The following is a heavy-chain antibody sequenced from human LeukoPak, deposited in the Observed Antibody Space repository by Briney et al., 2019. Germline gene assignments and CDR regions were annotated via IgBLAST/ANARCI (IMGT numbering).Heavy chain of an antibody. CDR1: GFTFSSYA. CDR3: ARDLEGATNY. D-gene: IGHD1-26*01. V-gene: IGHV3-21*01. CDR2: ISSSSSYI. Sequence: GGSLRLSCAASGFTFSSYAMHWVRQAPGKGLEWVSSISSSSSYIYYADSVKGRFTISRDNAKNSLYLQMNSLRAEDTAVYYCARDLEGATNYWGQGTLVTVSS. J-gene: IGHJ4*02.